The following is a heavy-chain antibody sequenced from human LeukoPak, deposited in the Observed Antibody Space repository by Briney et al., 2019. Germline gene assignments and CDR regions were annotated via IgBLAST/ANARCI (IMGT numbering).Heavy chain of an antibody. CDR1: GGTFSSYA. CDR2: IIPIFGTA. CDR3: ARAGIVVVPAARPYVSHPYGN. V-gene: IGHV1-69*06. Sequence: AAVKVSCKASGGTFSSYAISWVRQAPGQGLEWMGGIIPIFGTANYAQKFQGRGTITADKSTSTAYMELSSLRSEDTAVYYCARAGIVVVPAARPYVSHPYGNWGQGTLVTVSS. J-gene: IGHJ4*02. D-gene: IGHD2-2*02.